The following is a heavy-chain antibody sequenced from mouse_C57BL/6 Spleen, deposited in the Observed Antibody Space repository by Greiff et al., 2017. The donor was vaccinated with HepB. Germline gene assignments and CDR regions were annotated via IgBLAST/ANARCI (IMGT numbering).Heavy chain of an antibody. Sequence: EVQLQQSGAELVRPGASVKLSCTASGFNIKDDYMHWVKQRPEQGLEWIGWIDPENGDTEYASKFQGKATITADTSSNTAYLQLSSLTSEDTAVYYCTKGGLRRYFDVWGTGTTVTVSS. CDR3: TKGGLRRYFDV. D-gene: IGHD2-4*01. J-gene: IGHJ1*03. CDR2: IDPENGDT. CDR1: GFNIKDDY. V-gene: IGHV14-4*01.